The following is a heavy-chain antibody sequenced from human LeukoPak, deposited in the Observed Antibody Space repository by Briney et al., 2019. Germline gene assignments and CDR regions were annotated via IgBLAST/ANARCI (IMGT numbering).Heavy chain of an antibody. CDR2: INSDGSST. V-gene: IGHV3-74*01. J-gene: IGHJ4*02. Sequence: PGGSLRLSCAASGFTFSSYWMHWVRQAPGEGLVWVSRINSDGSSTSYADSVKGRFTISRDNAKNTLYLQMNSLRAEDTAVYYCARDQGLYCSSTSCPTLGHFDYWGQGTLVTVSS. D-gene: IGHD2-2*01. CDR1: GFTFSSYW. CDR3: ARDQGLYCSSTSCPTLGHFDY.